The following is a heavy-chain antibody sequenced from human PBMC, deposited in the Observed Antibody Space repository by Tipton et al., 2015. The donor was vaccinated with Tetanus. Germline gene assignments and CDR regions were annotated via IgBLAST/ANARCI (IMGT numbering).Heavy chain of an antibody. CDR3: ARQKRGYSYGAFDY. CDR1: GGSVSSGSYY. Sequence: TLSLTCTVSGGSVSSGSYYWGWIRQPPGKGLEWIGYIYYSGSTNYNPSLKSRVTISVDTSKNQFSLKLSSVTAADTAVYYCARQKRGYSYGAFDYWGQGTLVTVSS. V-gene: IGHV4-61*01. D-gene: IGHD5-18*01. J-gene: IGHJ4*02. CDR2: IYYSGST.